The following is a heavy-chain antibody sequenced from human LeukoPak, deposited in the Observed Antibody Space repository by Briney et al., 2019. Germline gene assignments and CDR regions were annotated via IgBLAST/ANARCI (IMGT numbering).Heavy chain of an antibody. V-gene: IGHV4-4*07. CDR3: ARGVRDFWSGYPYFDY. CDR2: IHTSGST. Sequence: PSETLSLTCTVSGGSISSYYWSWIRQPAGKGLEWIGRIHTSGSTNYNPSLKSRVTMSVDTSKNQFSLKLSSVTAADTAVYYCARGVRDFWSGYPYFDYWGQGTLVTVSS. D-gene: IGHD3-3*01. CDR1: GGSISSYY. J-gene: IGHJ4*02.